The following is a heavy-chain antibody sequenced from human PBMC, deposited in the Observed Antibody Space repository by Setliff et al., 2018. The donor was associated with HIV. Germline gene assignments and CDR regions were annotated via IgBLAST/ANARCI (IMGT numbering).Heavy chain of an antibody. D-gene: IGHD6-19*01. CDR1: GGSISSGSYY. J-gene: IGHJ4*02. CDR2: IFTSGST. V-gene: IGHV4-61*09. Sequence: PSETLSLTCTVSGGSISSGSYYWSWIRQPAGKGLEWIGHIFTSGSTNYNPSLKSRVTISVDTSKNHFSLNLNSVTAADTAIYFCARAPFPVAGFDYSDHWGQGSQVTVSS. CDR3: ARAPFPVAGFDYSDH.